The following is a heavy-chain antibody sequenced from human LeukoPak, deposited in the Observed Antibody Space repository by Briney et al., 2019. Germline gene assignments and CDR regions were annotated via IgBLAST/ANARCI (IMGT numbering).Heavy chain of an antibody. D-gene: IGHD5-18*01. CDR3: ARDFEGYSYGPGGYYYGMDV. Sequence: GGSLRLSCAASGFTVSNNYMSWVRQAPGKGLEWVSVIYSGGSTYYADSVKGRFTISRDNSKNTLYLQMNSLRAEDTAVYYCARDFEGYSYGPGGYYYGMDVWGQGTTVTVSS. CDR2: IYSGGST. J-gene: IGHJ6*02. CDR1: GFTVSNNY. V-gene: IGHV3-66*01.